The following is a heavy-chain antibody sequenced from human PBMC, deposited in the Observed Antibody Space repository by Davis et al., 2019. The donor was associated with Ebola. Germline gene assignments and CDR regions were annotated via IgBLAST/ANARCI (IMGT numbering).Heavy chain of an antibody. CDR2: IYPGDSDV. Sequence: PGGSLRLSCQSSGYSFATYWIGWVRQMPGKGLEWMGIIYPGDSDVRYSSSFQGHITISADRAISTTYLQWSSLRASDTALYYCARPYTSGQGNAFNVWGQGTVVTVSS. J-gene: IGHJ3*01. CDR1: GYSFATYW. D-gene: IGHD3-22*01. CDR3: ARPYTSGQGNAFNV. V-gene: IGHV5-51*01.